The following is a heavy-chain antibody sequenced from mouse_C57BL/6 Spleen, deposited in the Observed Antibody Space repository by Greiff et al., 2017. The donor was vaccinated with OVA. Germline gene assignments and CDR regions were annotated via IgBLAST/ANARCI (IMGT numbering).Heavy chain of an antibody. V-gene: IGHV1-7*01. Sequence: VQLQESGAELAKPGASVKLSCKASGYTFTSYWMHWVKQRPGQGLEWIGYINPSSGYTKYNQKFKDKATLTADKSSSPAYLQLSSLTYEVSAVYYYARSWGSTRVTEGFYWYFDVWGTGTTVTVSS. J-gene: IGHJ1*03. CDR1: GYTFTSYW. D-gene: IGHD2-2*01. CDR3: ARSWGSTRVTEGFYWYFDV. CDR2: INPSSGYT.